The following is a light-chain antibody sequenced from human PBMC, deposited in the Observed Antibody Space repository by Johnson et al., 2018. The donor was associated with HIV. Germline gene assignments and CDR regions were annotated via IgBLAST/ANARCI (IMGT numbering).Light chain of an antibody. CDR2: DNN. Sequence: QSLLTQPPSVSAAPGQTVTISCSGSSSNVGSSFVSWYRQVPGTAPKLLIYDNNKRPSGIPGRFSGSKSGPSATLGITGLQTGDEADYYCGVWDASLSPHYVFGTATTITVL. CDR1: SSNVGSSF. J-gene: IGLJ1*01. V-gene: IGLV1-51*01. CDR3: GVWDASLSPHYV.